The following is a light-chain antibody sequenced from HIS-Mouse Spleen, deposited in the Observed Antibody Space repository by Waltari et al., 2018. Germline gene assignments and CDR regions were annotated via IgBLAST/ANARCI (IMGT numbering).Light chain of an antibody. Sequence: QSALTQPASVSGSPGQSITISCTGTSRDVGSDTLVTWYQQHPGKAPKPMIYQGSKRPSGVSNRFSGSKSGNTASLTISGLQAEDEADYYGCSYAGSSTWVFGGGTKLTVL. CDR1: SRDVGSDTL. CDR3: CSYAGSSTWV. CDR2: QGS. V-gene: IGLV2-23*01. J-gene: IGLJ3*02.